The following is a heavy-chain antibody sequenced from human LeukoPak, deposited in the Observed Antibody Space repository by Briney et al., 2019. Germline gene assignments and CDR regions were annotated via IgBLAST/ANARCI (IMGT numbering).Heavy chain of an antibody. V-gene: IGHV3-7*03. CDR3: ARVVSPSSIDY. D-gene: IGHD2-2*01. J-gene: IGHJ4*02. CDR1: GLTFSNYW. CDR2: IKQDGSEK. Sequence: GGSLRLSCAASGLTFSNYWMDWVRQAPGKGLEWVANIKQDGSEKNYVDSVKGRFIISRDNAENSLYLQMNTLRADDTAVYYCARVVSPSSIDYWGQGTLVTVSS.